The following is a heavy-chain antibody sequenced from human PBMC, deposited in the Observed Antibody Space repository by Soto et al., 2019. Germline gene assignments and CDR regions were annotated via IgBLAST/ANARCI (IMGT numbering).Heavy chain of an antibody. CDR1: GFSLSTSGVG. D-gene: IGHD5-18*01. V-gene: IGHV2-5*02. J-gene: IGHJ3*02. Sequence: QITLKESGPTLVKPTQTLTLTCTFSGFSLSTSGVGVGWIRQPPGKALEWLALIYRDDDKRYSPSLKSRLTITKDTSKNQVVLTRTNMDPVDTATYYCAHSWIQLWFNAFDIWGQGTMVTVSS. CDR2: IYRDDDK. CDR3: AHSWIQLWFNAFDI.